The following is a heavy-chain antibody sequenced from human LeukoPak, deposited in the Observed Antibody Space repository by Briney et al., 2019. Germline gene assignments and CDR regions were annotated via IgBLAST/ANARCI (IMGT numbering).Heavy chain of an antibody. CDR1: GNYW. Sequence: GGSLRLSCAASGNYWLHWVRQVPGKGLVWVSHINSDGSWTSYADSVKGRFTISKDNAKNTVYLQMNSLRAEDTAVYYCVSFYETYWGRGTLVTVSS. CDR2: INSDGSWT. D-gene: IGHD2/OR15-2a*01. J-gene: IGHJ4*02. V-gene: IGHV3-74*01. CDR3: VSFYETY.